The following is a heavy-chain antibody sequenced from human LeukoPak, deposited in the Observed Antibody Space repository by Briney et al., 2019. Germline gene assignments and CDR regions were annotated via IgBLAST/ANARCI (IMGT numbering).Heavy chain of an antibody. J-gene: IGHJ4*02. Sequence: PGGSLRLSCAASGFTFSSYSMNWVRQAPGKGLEWVSSISSSSSYIYYADSVKGRFTISRDNAKNTLYLQMNSLRAEDTAVYYCANVAARFDPFDYWGQGTLVTVSS. CDR2: ISSSSSYI. CDR3: ANVAARFDPFDY. D-gene: IGHD6-6*01. CDR1: GFTFSSYS. V-gene: IGHV3-21*04.